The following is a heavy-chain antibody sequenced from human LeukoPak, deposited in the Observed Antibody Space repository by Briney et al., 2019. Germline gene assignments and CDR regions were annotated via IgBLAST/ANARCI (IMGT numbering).Heavy chain of an antibody. CDR3: AKDKLLWFGDSGFYYFDY. CDR1: GFTFSDYY. Sequence: GGSLRLSCAASGFTFSDYYMSWIRQAPGKGLEWVSYISSSGSTTYYADSVKGRFTISRDNSKNTLYLQMNSLRAEDTAVYYCAKDKLLWFGDSGFYYFDYWGQGTLVTVSS. J-gene: IGHJ4*02. V-gene: IGHV3-11*01. CDR2: ISSSGSTT. D-gene: IGHD3-10*01.